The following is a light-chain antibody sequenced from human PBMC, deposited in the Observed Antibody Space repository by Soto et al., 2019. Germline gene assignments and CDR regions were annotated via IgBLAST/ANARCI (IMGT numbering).Light chain of an antibody. Sequence: QSALTQPASVSGSPGQSITISCTGTSSDVGGYNYVSWFQQHPGKAPKLLIYEVTNRPSGVSNRFSGSKSGNTASLTISGLQAEDEADYYCTSYTSSSTLHVLFGGGTKVTV. CDR2: EVT. V-gene: IGLV2-14*01. CDR3: TSYTSSSTLHVL. J-gene: IGLJ3*02. CDR1: SSDVGGYNY.